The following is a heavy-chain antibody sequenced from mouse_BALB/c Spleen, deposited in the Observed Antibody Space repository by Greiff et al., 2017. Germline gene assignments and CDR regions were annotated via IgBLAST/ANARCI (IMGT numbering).Heavy chain of an antibody. CDR3: ATIYYYGSSDWYFDV. CDR1: GFNIKDTY. Sequence: VQLKQSGAELVKPGASVKLSCTASGFNIKDTYMHWVKQRPEQGLEWIGRIDPANGNTKYDPKFQGKATITADTSSNTAYLQLSSLTSEDTAVYYCATIYYYGSSDWYFDVWGAGTTVTVSS. CDR2: IDPANGNT. D-gene: IGHD1-1*01. J-gene: IGHJ1*01. V-gene: IGHV14-3*02.